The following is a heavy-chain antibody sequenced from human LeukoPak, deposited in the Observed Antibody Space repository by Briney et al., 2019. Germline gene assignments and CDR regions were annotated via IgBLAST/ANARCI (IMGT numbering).Heavy chain of an antibody. CDR2: INPSGGST. CDR1: GYTFTRYY. J-gene: IGHJ5*02. CDR3: ATSFRAVNWFDP. D-gene: IGHD3-10*01. Sequence: ASVKVSCTASGYTFTRYYMNWVRQAPGQGLEWMGIINPSGGSTNYAQKFQGRVTMTRDTSTSTIYMEVSSLRSEDTAVYYCATSFRAVNWFDPWGQGTLVTVSS. V-gene: IGHV1-46*01.